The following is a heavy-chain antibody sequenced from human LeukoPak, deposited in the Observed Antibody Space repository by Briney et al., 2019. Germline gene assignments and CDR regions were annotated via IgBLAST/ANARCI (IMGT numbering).Heavy chain of an antibody. D-gene: IGHD6-13*01. J-gene: IGHJ4*02. CDR2: ISGSGDNT. V-gene: IGHV3-23*01. CDR1: GFTFSSFA. CDR3: ARVPSRSDPIFDY. Sequence: GGSLRLSCAPSGFTFSSFAMSWVRQAPGKGLEWVSAISGSGDNTYYADSVKGRFTISRDNSKNTLYLQMNSLRAEDTAVYYCARVPSRSDPIFDYWGQGTLVTVSS.